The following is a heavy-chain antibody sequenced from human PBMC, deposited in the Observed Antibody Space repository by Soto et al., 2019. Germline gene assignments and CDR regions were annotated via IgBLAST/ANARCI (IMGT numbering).Heavy chain of an antibody. J-gene: IGHJ6*02. CDR1: GFTFSSYG. D-gene: IGHD3-9*01. V-gene: IGHV3-33*01. Sequence: PGGSLRLSCAASGFTFSSYGMHWVRQAPGKGLEWVAVIWYDGSNKYYADSVKGRFTISRDNSKNTLYLQMNSLRAEDTAVYYCARSGNDILTGQNIYYYYGIDVWGQGTTVTVSS. CDR2: IWYDGSNK. CDR3: ARSGNDILTGQNIYYYYGIDV.